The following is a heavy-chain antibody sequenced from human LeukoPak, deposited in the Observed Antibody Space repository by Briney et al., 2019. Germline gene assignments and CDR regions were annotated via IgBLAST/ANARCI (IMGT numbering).Heavy chain of an antibody. J-gene: IGHJ4*02. Sequence: GGSLRLSCAASGFTFSSYWMHWVRQAPGKGLGWVSRLNSDGSSTSYADSVKGRFTISRDNAENTLHLQMNNLSAEDSAVYYCARASNRNSINFDYWGQGALVTVSS. D-gene: IGHD1-1*01. CDR3: ARASNRNSINFDY. V-gene: IGHV3-74*01. CDR2: LNSDGSST. CDR1: GFTFSSYW.